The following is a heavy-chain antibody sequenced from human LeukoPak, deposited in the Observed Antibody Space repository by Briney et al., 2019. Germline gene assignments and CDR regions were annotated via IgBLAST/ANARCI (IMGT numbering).Heavy chain of an antibody. V-gene: IGHV3-30*02. CDR1: GFTFSSYG. CDR2: IRYDGSNK. D-gene: IGHD2-15*01. CDR3: AKDRGSMVAIPDFDY. Sequence: GGSLRLSCAASGFTFSSYGMHWVRQAPGKGLEWVAFIRYDGSNKYYADSVKGRVTISRDNSKNTLYLQMNSLRVEDTAIYYCAKDRGSMVAIPDFDYWGQGTLVTVSA. J-gene: IGHJ4*02.